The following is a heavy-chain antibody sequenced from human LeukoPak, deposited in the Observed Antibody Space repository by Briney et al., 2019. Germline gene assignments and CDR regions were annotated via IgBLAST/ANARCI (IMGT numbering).Heavy chain of an antibody. CDR2: IIPIFGTA. CDR1: GGTFSSCA. V-gene: IGHV1-69*13. CDR3: ARDSGGWYPTGQNWFDP. D-gene: IGHD6-19*01. J-gene: IGHJ5*02. Sequence: ASVKVSCKASGGTFSSCAISWVRQAPGQGLEWMGGIIPIFGTANYAQKFQGRVTITADESTSTAYMELSSLRSEDTAVYYCARDSGGWYPTGQNWFDPWGQGTLVTVSS.